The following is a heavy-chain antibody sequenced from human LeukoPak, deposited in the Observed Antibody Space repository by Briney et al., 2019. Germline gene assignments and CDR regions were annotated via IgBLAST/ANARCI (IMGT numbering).Heavy chain of an antibody. CDR3: ARALDYRYYYMDV. Sequence: SETLSLTCTVSGGSISSYYWSWIRQPPGKGLEWIGYIYYSGSTNYNPSLKSRVTISVDTSKNQFSLKLSSVTAADTAVYYCARALDYRYYYMDVWGKGTTVTVSS. CDR1: GGSISSYY. D-gene: IGHD4-11*01. CDR2: IYYSGST. J-gene: IGHJ6*03. V-gene: IGHV4-59*01.